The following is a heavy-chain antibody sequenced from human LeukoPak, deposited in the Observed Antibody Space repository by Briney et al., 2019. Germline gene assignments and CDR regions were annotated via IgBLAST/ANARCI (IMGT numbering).Heavy chain of an antibody. CDR3: ARAPDYGDYVGAFDI. V-gene: IGHV1-69*13. Sequence: SVKVSCKASGGTFSSYAISWVRQAPGQGLEWMGGIIPIFGTANYAQKFQGRVTITADESTSTAYMELSSLRSEDTAVYYCARAPDYGDYVGAFDIWGQGTMVTVSS. J-gene: IGHJ3*02. CDR1: GGTFSSYA. CDR2: IIPIFGTA. D-gene: IGHD4-17*01.